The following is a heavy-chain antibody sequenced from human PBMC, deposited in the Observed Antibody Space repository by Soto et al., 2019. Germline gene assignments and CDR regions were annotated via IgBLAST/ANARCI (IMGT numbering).Heavy chain of an antibody. CDR1: GYTFTSYA. CDR2: INTWFGNT. V-gene: IGHV1-3*04. D-gene: IGHD4-17*01. CDR3: ARAPYGASLDY. J-gene: IGHJ4*02. Sequence: ASVKVSCKASGYTFTSYAMHWVRQAPGRRPECMGWINTWFGNTYYSQKFQGRATLIRDTSASTAYIELSGLISEDTALYYCARAPYGASLDYWGQGTLVTVSS.